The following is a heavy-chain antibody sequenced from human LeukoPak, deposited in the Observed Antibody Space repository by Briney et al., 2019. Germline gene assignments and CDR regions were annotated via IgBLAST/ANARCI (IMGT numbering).Heavy chain of an antibody. CDR3: ARHVVVVTAEYYFDY. CDR2: IYYSGST. D-gene: IGHD2-21*02. CDR1: GGSISNSSYY. J-gene: IGHJ4*02. Sequence: SETLSLTCTVSGGSISNSSYYWGWIRQPPGKGLEWIGSIYYSGSTYYNPSLKSRVTISVDTSKNQFSLKLSSVTAADTAVYYCARHVVVVTAEYYFDYWGQGTLVTVSS. V-gene: IGHV4-39*01.